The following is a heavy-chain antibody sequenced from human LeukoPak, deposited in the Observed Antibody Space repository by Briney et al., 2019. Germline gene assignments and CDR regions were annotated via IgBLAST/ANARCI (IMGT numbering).Heavy chain of an antibody. CDR3: ARAPITVAGSALWY. J-gene: IGHJ4*02. Sequence: AAVKVSCKASGYTFTSYGINWLRQAPGQGLEWMGWISTYNGNATYAQKLQGRVTMTTYTSTSTAYMELRSLRSDDTAVYYCARAPITVAGSALWYWGQGTLVTVSS. CDR2: ISTYNGNA. D-gene: IGHD6-19*01. CDR1: GYTFTSYG. V-gene: IGHV1-18*01.